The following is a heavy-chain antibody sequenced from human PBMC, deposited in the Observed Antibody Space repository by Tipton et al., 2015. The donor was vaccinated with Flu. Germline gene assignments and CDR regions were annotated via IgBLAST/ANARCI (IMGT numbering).Heavy chain of an antibody. CDR2: MNPNSGNT. CDR1: GYTFTSYD. CDR3: ARGRATWIQLWLLYYYYGMDV. V-gene: IGHV1-8*01. J-gene: IGHJ6*02. Sequence: QLVQSGTEVKKPGASVKVSCKASGYTFTSYDINWVRQATGQGLEWMGWMNPNSGNTGYAQKFQGRVTMTRNTSISTAYMELSSLRSEDTAVYYCARGRATWIQLWLLYYYYGMDVWGQGTTVPVSS. D-gene: IGHD5-18*01.